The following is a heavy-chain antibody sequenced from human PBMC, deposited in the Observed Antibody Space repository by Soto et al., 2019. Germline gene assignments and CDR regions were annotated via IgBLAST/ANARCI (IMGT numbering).Heavy chain of an antibody. J-gene: IGHJ4*02. D-gene: IGHD3-3*01. CDR3: AKVPPYDFWSGYYFDY. Sequence: GGSLRLSCAGSGFTFNAYAMGWVRQAPGKGLEWVSAISGSGGRTYYADSVKGRFTISRDNSRNTLYLQMNSLRAEDTAAYYCAKVPPYDFWSGYYFDYWGQGTLVTVSS. CDR1: GFTFNAYA. CDR2: ISGSGGRT. V-gene: IGHV3-23*01.